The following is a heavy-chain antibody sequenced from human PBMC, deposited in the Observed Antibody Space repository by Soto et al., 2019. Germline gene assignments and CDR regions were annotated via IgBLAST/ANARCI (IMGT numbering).Heavy chain of an antibody. CDR2: TNPNSAGA. J-gene: IGHJ5*02. CDR3: ARGGGSGWHGDWFDP. CDR1: GYTFTDYY. V-gene: IGHV1-2*02. D-gene: IGHD6-19*01. Sequence: QVHLVQSEAEVKKPGASVRVSCKASGYTFTDYYIHWVRQAPGQGLEWMGWTNPNSAGAHYAQKFQGRVTLTRDKSTRTLYMEVNRLRSDDTAVYFCARGGGSGWHGDWFDPWGQGTLVTVSS.